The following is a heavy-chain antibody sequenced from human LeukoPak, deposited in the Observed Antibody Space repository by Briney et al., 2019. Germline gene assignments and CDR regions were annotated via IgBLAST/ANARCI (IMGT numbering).Heavy chain of an antibody. Sequence: GESLQISCKGSGYSFTSYWIGWVRPMPGKGLEWMGIIYPGDSDTRYSPSFQGQVTISADKSISTAYLQWSSLKASDTAMYYCARQGYDSSGYYYDAFDIWGQGTMVTVSS. CDR3: ARQGYDSSGYYYDAFDI. CDR1: GYSFTSYW. J-gene: IGHJ3*02. CDR2: IYPGDSDT. V-gene: IGHV5-51*01. D-gene: IGHD3-22*01.